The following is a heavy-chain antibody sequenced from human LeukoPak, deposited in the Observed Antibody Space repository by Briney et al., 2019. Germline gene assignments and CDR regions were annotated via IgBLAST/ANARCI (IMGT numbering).Heavy chain of an antibody. CDR1: GFTFSSYS. V-gene: IGHV3-21*01. D-gene: IGHD5-24*01. CDR3: ARESDGDGYNSFDY. Sequence: GGSLRLSCAASGFTFSSYSMNWVRQAPGKGLEWVSSISSSSSYIYYAVSVKGRFTISRDNAKNSLYLQMNSLRAEDTAVYYCARESDGDGYNSFDYWGQGTLVTVSS. J-gene: IGHJ4*02. CDR2: ISSSSSYI.